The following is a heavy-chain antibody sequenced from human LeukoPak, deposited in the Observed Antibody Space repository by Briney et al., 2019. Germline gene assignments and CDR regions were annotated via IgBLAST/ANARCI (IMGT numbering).Heavy chain of an antibody. CDR3: AREELYGSGSQTPDN. V-gene: IGHV1-18*04. CDR1: GYTFTSYG. Sequence: GASVKLSCTASGYTFTSYGISWVRQAPGQGLEWMGWISAYNGNTNYAQKLQGRVTMTTDTSTSTAYMELRSLRSDDTAVYYCAREELYGSGSQTPDNWGQGTLVTVSS. D-gene: IGHD3-10*01. J-gene: IGHJ4*02. CDR2: ISAYNGNT.